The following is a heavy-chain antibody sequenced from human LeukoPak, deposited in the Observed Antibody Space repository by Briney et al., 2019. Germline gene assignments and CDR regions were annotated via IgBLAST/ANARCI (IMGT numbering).Heavy chain of an antibody. CDR1: GFTFSNYA. J-gene: IGHJ4*02. D-gene: IGHD4-17*01. V-gene: IGHV3-23*01. CDR2: ISGAGGTT. CDR3: AKDEYYGDDY. Sequence: GGSLRLSCAASGFTFSNYAMSWVRQAPGKGLDWVSAISGAGGTTYYADSVKGRFTISRDNSKNTLYLQMNSLRAEDTAIYYCAKDEYYGDDYWGRGTLVTVSS.